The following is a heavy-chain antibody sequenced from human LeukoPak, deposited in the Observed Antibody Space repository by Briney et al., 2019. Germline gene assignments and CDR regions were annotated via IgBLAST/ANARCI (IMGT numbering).Heavy chain of an antibody. CDR1: GGSFSDYY. V-gene: IGHV4-34*01. D-gene: IGHD2-15*01. J-gene: IGHJ5*02. CDR3: ARFGYCSGGSCQGHWFDP. CDR2: INHSGST. Sequence: SETLSLTCAVYGGSFSDYYWSWIRQPPGKGLEWIGEINHSGSTNYNPSLKSRVTISVDTSKNQFSLKLSSVTAADTAVYYCARFGYCSGGSCQGHWFDPWGQGTLVTVSS.